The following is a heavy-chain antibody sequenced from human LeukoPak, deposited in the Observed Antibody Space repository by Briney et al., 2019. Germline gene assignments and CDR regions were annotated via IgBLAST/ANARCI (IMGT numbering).Heavy chain of an antibody. J-gene: IGHJ3*02. CDR3: ARDNGIATTNDAFDI. CDR2: IYHSGSA. D-gene: IGHD1-26*01. V-gene: IGHV4-30-2*01. Sequence: SETLSLTCAVSGGSLSSGGYSWTWIRQPPGKGLEWVGYIYHSGSAYYNPSLKSPVTISVDGSKNHFSLTLSSVTAADTAVYYCARDNGIATTNDAFDIWGQGTMVTVSS. CDR1: GGSLSSGGYS.